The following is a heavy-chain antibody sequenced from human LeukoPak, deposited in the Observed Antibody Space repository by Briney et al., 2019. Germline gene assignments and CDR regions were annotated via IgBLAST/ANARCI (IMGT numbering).Heavy chain of an antibody. CDR3: AKDTRASSGYFESFDY. CDR2: IYSGGST. D-gene: IGHD3-22*01. J-gene: IGHJ4*02. CDR1: GFTVSSNY. Sequence: PGGSLRLSCAASGFTVSSNYMSWVRQAPGKGLEWVSVIYSGGSTYYADSVKGRFTISRDNAKHSLYLQMNSLRAEDTALYYCAKDTRASSGYFESFDYWGQGTLVTVSS. V-gene: IGHV3-53*05.